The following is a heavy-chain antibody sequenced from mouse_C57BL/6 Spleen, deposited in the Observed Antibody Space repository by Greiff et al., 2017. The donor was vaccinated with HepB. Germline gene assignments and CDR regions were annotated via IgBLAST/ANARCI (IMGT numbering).Heavy chain of an antibody. CDR1: GFTFSSYA. J-gene: IGHJ3*01. V-gene: IGHV5-4*03. CDR3: ARGGRFAY. CDR2: ISDGGSYT. D-gene: IGHD1-1*02. Sequence: DVKLVESGGGLVKPGGSLKLSCAASGFTFSSYAMSWVRQTPEKRLEWVATISDGGSYTYYPDNVKGRFTISRDNAKNNLYLQMSHLKSEDTAMYYCARGGRFAYWGQGTLVTVSA.